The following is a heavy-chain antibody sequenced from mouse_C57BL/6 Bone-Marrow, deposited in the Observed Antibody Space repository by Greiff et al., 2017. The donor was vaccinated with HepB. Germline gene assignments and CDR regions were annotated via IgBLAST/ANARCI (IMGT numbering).Heavy chain of an antibody. CDR1: GFSLTSYG. Sequence: QVQLQQSGPGLVQPPQSLSITCTVSGFSLTSYGVHWVRQSPGKGLEWLGVIWRGGSTDYNAAFMSRLSITKDNSKSQVFFKMNSLQADDTAIYYCATKGGYGNYIAYWGQGTLVTVSA. V-gene: IGHV2-5*01. CDR2: IWRGGST. D-gene: IGHD2-10*02. J-gene: IGHJ3*01. CDR3: ATKGGYGNYIAY.